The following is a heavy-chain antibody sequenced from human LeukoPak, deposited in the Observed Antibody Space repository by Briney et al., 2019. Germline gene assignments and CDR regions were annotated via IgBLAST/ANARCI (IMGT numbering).Heavy chain of an antibody. Sequence: ASVKVSCKASGYTFTSYYMHWVRQAPGQGLEWMGIINPSGGSTSYAQKFQGRVTITADESTSTAYMELSSLRSEDTAVYYCARDHGFLEWLYYFDYWGQGTLVTVSS. D-gene: IGHD3-3*01. J-gene: IGHJ4*02. V-gene: IGHV1-46*01. CDR3: ARDHGFLEWLYYFDY. CDR2: INPSGGST. CDR1: GYTFTSYY.